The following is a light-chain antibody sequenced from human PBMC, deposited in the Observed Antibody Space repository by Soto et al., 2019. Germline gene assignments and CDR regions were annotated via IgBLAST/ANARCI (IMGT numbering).Light chain of an antibody. CDR2: GAS. CDR3: QHYGSSRWT. J-gene: IGKJ1*01. V-gene: IGKV3-20*01. CDR1: QSVSSTY. Sequence: EIVLTQSPGTLSLSPGERATLSCRASQSVSSTYLAWYQPKPGQAPRLLIYGASSRATGIPDRFSGSGSGTDFTLTISRLEPEDFAVYYCQHYGSSRWTFGQGTRVDI.